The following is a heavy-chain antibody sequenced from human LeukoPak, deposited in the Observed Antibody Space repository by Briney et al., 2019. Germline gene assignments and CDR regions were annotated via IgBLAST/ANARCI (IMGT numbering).Heavy chain of an antibody. CDR2: ISDSGGST. Sequence: GGSLRLSCAASGFTFSSYAMSWVRQAPGKGLEWVSSISDSGGSTYYADSVKGRFTISRDNSKNTLYLQVNSLRADDTAVYYCAKVIGSVDPFDYWGQGTLVTVSS. CDR3: AKVIGSVDPFDY. J-gene: IGHJ4*02. D-gene: IGHD3-22*01. CDR1: GFTFSSYA. V-gene: IGHV3-23*01.